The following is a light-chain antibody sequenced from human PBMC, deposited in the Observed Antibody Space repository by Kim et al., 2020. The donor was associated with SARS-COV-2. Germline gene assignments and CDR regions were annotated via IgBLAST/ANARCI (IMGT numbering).Light chain of an antibody. J-gene: IGKJ5*01. CDR1: QSVSASY. CDR3: QYYGSPPIT. CDR2: DAS. V-gene: IGKV3-20*01. Sequence: SPGERVTLSCRASQSVSASYLAWYQQNPGQAPRLLIYDASSRATGIPDRFSGSGSATDFTLTISRLEPEDSAVYYCQYYGSPPITFGQGTRLEIK.